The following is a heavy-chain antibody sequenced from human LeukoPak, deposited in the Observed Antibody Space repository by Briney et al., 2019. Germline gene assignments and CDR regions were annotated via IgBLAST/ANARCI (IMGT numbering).Heavy chain of an antibody. CDR3: ARDYLVGAPLDS. D-gene: IGHD1-26*01. CDR1: GVSVTNYY. J-gene: IGHJ4*02. CDR2: MYISGST. Sequence: YPSETLSLTCTVSGVSVTNYYWAWIRQPAGKGLEWIGRMYISGSTNYNPSLKSRVTISIDKTKNEFSLRLRSVTAADTAVYYCARDYLVGAPLDSWGQGTVVTVSP. V-gene: IGHV4-4*07.